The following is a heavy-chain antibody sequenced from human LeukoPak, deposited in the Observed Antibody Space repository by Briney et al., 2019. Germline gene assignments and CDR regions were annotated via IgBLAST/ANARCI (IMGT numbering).Heavy chain of an antibody. J-gene: IGHJ4*02. CDR1: GGSINSGGYY. Sequence: SETLSLTCTDSGGSINSGGYYWSWIRQPAGKGLEWIGRIYSSGSTNYNPSLKSRVTISVGTSKNQFSLKLSSVTAADTAVYYCAGGVWQVSYWGQGTLVTVSS. CDR2: IYSSGST. V-gene: IGHV4-61*02. CDR3: AGGVWQVSY. D-gene: IGHD6-19*01.